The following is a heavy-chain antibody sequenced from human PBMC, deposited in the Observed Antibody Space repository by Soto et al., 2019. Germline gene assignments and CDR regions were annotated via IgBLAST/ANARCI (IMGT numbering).Heavy chain of an antibody. CDR2: IYPGDSDT. V-gene: IGHV5-51*01. CDR3: ARHESTYFDY. Sequence: GESLKICCKGSGYSFTSYWIGWVRQMPGKGLEWMGIIYPGDSDTRSSPSFQGQVTISADKSISTAYLQWSRLKASDTAIYYCARHESTYFDYWGQGTLVTVSS. J-gene: IGHJ4*02. CDR1: GYSFTSYW.